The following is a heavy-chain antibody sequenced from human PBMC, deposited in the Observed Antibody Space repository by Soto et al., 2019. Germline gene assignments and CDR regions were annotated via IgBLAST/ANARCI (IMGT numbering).Heavy chain of an antibody. D-gene: IGHD4-4*01. V-gene: IGHV3-48*01. CDR1: GFTFSDYS. J-gene: IGHJ5*02. Sequence: GGSLRLSCAASGFTFSDYSMNWVRQAPGKGLEWVSYISSGSSTIYYADSVKGRFTISRDNAKNSLYLQTNSLRAEDTAVYYCARRSGNYYNWFDPWGQGTLVTVSS. CDR2: ISSGSSTI. CDR3: ARRSGNYYNWFDP.